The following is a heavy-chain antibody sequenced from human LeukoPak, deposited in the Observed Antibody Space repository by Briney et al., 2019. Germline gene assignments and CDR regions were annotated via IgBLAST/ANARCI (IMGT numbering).Heavy chain of an antibody. Sequence: GGSLRLSCAASGFTFTDYAMGWVRQAPGQGLEWASTISASGSTTYYADSVRGRFTISRDNSKNTLSLQMSCLRAEDTAVYYCARARTPYNSGFDYWGQGTLVAVSS. D-gene: IGHD6-19*01. V-gene: IGHV3-23*01. J-gene: IGHJ4*02. CDR1: GFTFTDYA. CDR2: ISASGSTT. CDR3: ARARTPYNSGFDY.